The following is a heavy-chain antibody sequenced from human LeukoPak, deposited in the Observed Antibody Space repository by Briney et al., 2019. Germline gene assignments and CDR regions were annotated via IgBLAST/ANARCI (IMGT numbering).Heavy chain of an antibody. J-gene: IGHJ4*02. CDR3: AIVTTADGY. CDR1: VYTFTGYY. CDR2: INPTHGGT. V-gene: IGHV1-2*02. Sequence: ASVKVSCKASVYTFTGYYIHWVRQAPGQGLEWMGWINPTHGGTNFAQKFQGRVTMTRDTSITTAYMELSRLTSDDTAMYYCAIVTTADGYWGQGTPVTVSS. D-gene: IGHD4-17*01.